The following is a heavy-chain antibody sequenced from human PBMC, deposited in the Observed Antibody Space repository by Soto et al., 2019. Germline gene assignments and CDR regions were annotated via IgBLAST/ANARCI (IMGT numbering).Heavy chain of an antibody. Sequence: DVQLVESGGGLVQPGGSLRLSCAASGFTFSSAFWMHWLRQAPRKGLEWVSRINYDGTSAAYADSVKGRFTICIDNAKNTVLRQVNSLRAEDTAVYFCARVHSTWLIDWSQGTRVTVSS. D-gene: IGHD3-22*01. J-gene: IGHJ4*02. V-gene: IGHV3-74*01. CDR3: ARVHSTWLID. CDR2: INYDGTSA. CDR1: GFTFSSAFW.